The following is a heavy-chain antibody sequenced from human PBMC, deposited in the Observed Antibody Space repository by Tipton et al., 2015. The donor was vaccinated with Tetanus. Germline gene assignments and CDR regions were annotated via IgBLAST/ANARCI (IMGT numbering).Heavy chain of an antibody. CDR3: ARDGGSYYTDC. D-gene: IGHD1-26*01. CDR2: IIPVFGTS. V-gene: IGHV1-69*06. J-gene: IGHJ4*02. CDR1: GGTFRYHA. Sequence: QVQLVQSGAEVKKPGSSVKVSCKASGGTFRYHAISWVRQAPGQGLEWMGGIIPVFGTSNYAQNFQDRVTVTADKSTSTVYMELSSLRSEDTAVYYCARDGGSYYTDCWGQGTLVTVSS.